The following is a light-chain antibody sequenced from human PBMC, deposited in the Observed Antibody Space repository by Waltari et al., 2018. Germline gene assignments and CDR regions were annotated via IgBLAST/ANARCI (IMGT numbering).Light chain of an antibody. V-gene: IGKV3-20*01. Sequence: EIVLTQSPATLSLSPGERATLSCWASQSVGRSLAWYQQKRGQAPRTLIYGASTRATGIPDRFSGSGSGTDFSLTISRVEPEDFGVYYCQHYVRLPVTFGQGTKVEI. CDR1: QSVGRS. CDR3: QHYVRLPVT. CDR2: GAS. J-gene: IGKJ1*01.